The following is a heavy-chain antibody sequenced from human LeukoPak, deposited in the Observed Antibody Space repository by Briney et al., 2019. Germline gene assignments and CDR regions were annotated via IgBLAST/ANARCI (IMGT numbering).Heavy chain of an antibody. J-gene: IGHJ4*02. Sequence: PGGSLRLSCAASGFTFSSYAMSWVRQAPGKGLEWVSAISGSGGSTYYADSVTGRFTISRDNSKNMLYLQMNSLRAEDTAVYYCATQHSSGWYGCSYWGKRTLVTVSS. V-gene: IGHV3-23*01. D-gene: IGHD6-19*01. CDR2: ISGSGGST. CDR3: ATQHSSGWYGCSY. CDR1: GFTFSSYA.